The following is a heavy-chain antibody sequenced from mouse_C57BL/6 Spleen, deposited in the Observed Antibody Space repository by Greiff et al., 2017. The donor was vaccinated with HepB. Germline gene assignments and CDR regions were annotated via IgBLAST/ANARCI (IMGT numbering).Heavy chain of an antibody. J-gene: IGHJ1*03. CDR2: IWRGGST. Sequence: VQLQQSGPGLVQPSQSLSITCTVSGFSLTSYGVHWVRQSPGKGLEWLGVIWRGGSTDYNAAFMSRLSITKDNSKSQVFFKMNSLQADDTAIYYCAKNSGGYGNYVWYFDVWGTGTTVTVSS. D-gene: IGHD2-10*02. CDR1: GFSLTSYG. CDR3: AKNSGGYGNYVWYFDV. V-gene: IGHV2-5*01.